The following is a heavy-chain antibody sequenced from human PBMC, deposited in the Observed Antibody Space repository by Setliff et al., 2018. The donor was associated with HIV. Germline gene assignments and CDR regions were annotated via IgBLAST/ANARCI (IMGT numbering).Heavy chain of an antibody. D-gene: IGHD3-3*01. J-gene: IGHJ2*01. CDR2: IWYDGSNK. CDR1: GFTFSSYG. V-gene: IGHV3-30*19. CDR3: ARDQKAAYNFWSGYMSVWYFDL. Sequence: GGSVRLSCAASGFTFSSYGMHWVRQAPGKGLEWVAVIWYDGSNKYYADSAEGRLTISRDNSKNRLYLHMNSLRTEDTAVYYCARDQKAAYNFWSGYMSVWYFDLWGRGTLVTVSS.